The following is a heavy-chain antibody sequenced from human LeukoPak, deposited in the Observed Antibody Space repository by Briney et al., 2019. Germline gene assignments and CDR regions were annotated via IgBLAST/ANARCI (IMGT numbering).Heavy chain of an antibody. CDR3: ARADGTGGPYDY. J-gene: IGHJ4*02. V-gene: IGHV3-23*01. CDR1: GFTFSSYT. Sequence: GGSLRLSCAASGFTFSSYTMSWVRQAPGKGLEWVSAISGSGGGGSTYYADSVKGRFTISRDYSKNTLFLQMNSLRAEDTAIYYCARADGTGGPYDYWGQGTLVTVSS. CDR2: ISGSGGGGST. D-gene: IGHD3/OR15-3a*01.